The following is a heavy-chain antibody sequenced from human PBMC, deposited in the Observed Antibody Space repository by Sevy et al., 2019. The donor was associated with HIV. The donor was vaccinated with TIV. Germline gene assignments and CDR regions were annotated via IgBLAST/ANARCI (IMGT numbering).Heavy chain of an antibody. J-gene: IGHJ6*02. CDR2: ISSSGRTI. V-gene: IGHV3-11*01. D-gene: IGHD3-10*01. Sequence: GGSLRLSCAASGFTFSDYYMCWIRQAPGKGLEWVSYISSSGRTIDYADAVKGRFTIARKNAKNSLYLQMNSLRAEATAVYYCARDKRYYGSGSDFYGMDVWGQRTTVTVSS. CDR3: ARDKRYYGSGSDFYGMDV. CDR1: GFTFSDYY.